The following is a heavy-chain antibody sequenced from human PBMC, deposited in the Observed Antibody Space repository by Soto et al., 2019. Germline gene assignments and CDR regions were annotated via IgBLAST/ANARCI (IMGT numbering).Heavy chain of an antibody. J-gene: IGHJ4*02. CDR1: GFTFSSYG. V-gene: IGHV3-30*18. CDR2: ISYDGSDK. Sequence: QVQLVESGEGGVQLGRSLGLSCEAPGFTFSSYGRHWFRQVPGKGLEWVAVISYDGSDKYYADSVKGRFTISRDNSKNTLNLQMNSLRADDTAVYFCAKALGELSPESYDYWGQGTLITVSS. D-gene: IGHD3-16*02. CDR3: AKALGELSPESYDY.